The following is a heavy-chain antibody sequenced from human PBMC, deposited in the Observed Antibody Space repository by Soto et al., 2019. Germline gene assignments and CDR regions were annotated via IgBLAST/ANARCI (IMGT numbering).Heavy chain of an antibody. CDR1: GYTFTSYD. D-gene: IGHD4-17*01. CDR3: ARGVIDYGDYGRGYNWFDP. V-gene: IGHV1-8*01. J-gene: IGHJ5*02. CDR2: MNPNNGNT. Sequence: ASVKVSCKASGYTFTSYDINWVRQATGQGLEWKGWMNPNNGNTGYAQKFQGRVTMTRNTSISTAYMELSSLRSEDTAVYYCARGVIDYGDYGRGYNWFDPWGQGTLVTVSS.